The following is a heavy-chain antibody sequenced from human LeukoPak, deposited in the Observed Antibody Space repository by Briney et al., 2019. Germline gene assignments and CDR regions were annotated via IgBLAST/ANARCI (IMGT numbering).Heavy chain of an antibody. CDR1: GFAFSTYA. Sequence: GGSLRLSCEASGFAFSTYAMSWVRQAPGKGLQWVSGISSSDGGSYYTGSVEGRLAISRDNSKNTVYLQMNNLRAEDTAVYYCAKCMSESGVCLNFDHWGQGTLVAVSS. V-gene: IGHV3-23*01. D-gene: IGHD2-8*02. CDR3: AKCMSESGVCLNFDH. CDR2: ISSSDGGS. J-gene: IGHJ4*02.